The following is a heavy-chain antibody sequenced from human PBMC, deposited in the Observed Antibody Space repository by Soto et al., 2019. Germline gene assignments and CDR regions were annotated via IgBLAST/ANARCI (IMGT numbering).Heavy chain of an antibody. V-gene: IGHV1-3*01. J-gene: IGHJ6*01. CDR2: INGANGNT. CDR3: ARAPGNYYYYAMDV. CDR1: GYTFTTYA. Sequence: ASVKVSCKASGYTFTTYAMHWVRQAPGQRLEWLGSINGANGNTKYSQKFQGRVTITGDTSASTAYMEMSSLRSEDTDVYYCARAPGNYYYYAMDVWGQGTTVTVSS. D-gene: IGHD1-26*01.